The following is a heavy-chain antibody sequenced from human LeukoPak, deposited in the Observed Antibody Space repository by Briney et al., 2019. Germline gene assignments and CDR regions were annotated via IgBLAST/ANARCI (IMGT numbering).Heavy chain of an antibody. Sequence: QPGGSLRLSCEASGXSFSNYWMTWVRQAPGKGLEWVANIKQHGSEKDYVDSVKGRFTLSRDNAKNSVYLQMNSLRAEDTAVYYCATVMMNTHNAFDIWGQGTVVTVSS. V-gene: IGHV3-7*05. CDR1: GXSFSNYW. CDR3: ATVMMNTHNAFDI. D-gene: IGHD3-16*01. J-gene: IGHJ3*02. CDR2: IKQHGSEK.